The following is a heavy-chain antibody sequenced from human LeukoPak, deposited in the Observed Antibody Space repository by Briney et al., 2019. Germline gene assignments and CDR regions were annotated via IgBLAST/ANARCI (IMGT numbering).Heavy chain of an antibody. D-gene: IGHD3-10*01. CDR2: ISSSSSYT. J-gene: IGHJ4*02. V-gene: IGHV3-11*05. CDR3: ARAEWYGSGSYYPFDY. Sequence: GGSLRLSCAASGFTFSDYYMSWIRQAPGKGLEWVSYISSSSSYTNYADSVKGRFTISRDNAKNSLYLQMNSLRAEDTAVYYCARAEWYGSGSYYPFDYGGQGTLVTVSS. CDR1: GFTFSDYY.